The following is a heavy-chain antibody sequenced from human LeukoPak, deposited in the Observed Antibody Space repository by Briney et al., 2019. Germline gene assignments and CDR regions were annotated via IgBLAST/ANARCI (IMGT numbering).Heavy chain of an antibody. CDR1: GFTFSSYA. Sequence: PGGSLRLSCAASGFTFSSYAMSWVRQAPGKGLEWVSAISGSGGSTYYADSVKGRFTISRDNYKNTLYLQMNSLRAEDTAVYYCAKDEYSSSLFDYWGQGTLVTVSS. CDR2: ISGSGGST. J-gene: IGHJ4*02. V-gene: IGHV3-23*01. CDR3: AKDEYSSSLFDY. D-gene: IGHD6-13*01.